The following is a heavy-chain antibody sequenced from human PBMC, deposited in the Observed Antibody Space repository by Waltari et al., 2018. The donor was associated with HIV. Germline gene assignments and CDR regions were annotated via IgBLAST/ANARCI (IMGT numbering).Heavy chain of an antibody. J-gene: IGHJ2*01. V-gene: IGHV4-30-4*01. CDR2: IYYSGST. CDR3: ARDPRIAAADPYWYFDL. D-gene: IGHD6-13*01. Sequence: QVQLQESGPGLVKPSQTLSLTCTVSGGSISSGDYYWSWIRQPPGKGLEWIGYIYYSGSTYYNPSLKSRVTRSGDTSKNQFSLKLSSVTAADTAVYYCARDPRIAAADPYWYFDLWGRGTLVTVSS. CDR1: GGSISSGDYY.